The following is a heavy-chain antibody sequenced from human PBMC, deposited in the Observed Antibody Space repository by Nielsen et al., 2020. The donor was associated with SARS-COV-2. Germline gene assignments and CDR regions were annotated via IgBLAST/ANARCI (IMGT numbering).Heavy chain of an antibody. V-gene: IGHV4-31*03. CDR1: GGSISSGGYY. D-gene: IGHD6-13*01. J-gene: IGHJ6*02. Sequence: SETLSLTCTVSGGSISSGGYYWSWIRQHPGKGLEWIGYIYYSGSTYYNPSLRSRVTISVDTSKNQFSLKLSSVTAADTAVCYCAREVAAAGTSYYYYYGMDVWGQGTTVTVSS. CDR3: AREVAAAGTSYYYYYGMDV. CDR2: IYYSGST.